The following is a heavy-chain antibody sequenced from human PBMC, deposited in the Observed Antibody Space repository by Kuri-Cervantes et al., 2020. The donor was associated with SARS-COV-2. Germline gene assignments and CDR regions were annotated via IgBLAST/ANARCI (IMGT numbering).Heavy chain of an antibody. CDR1: GFAFSSHS. V-gene: IGHV3-23*01. D-gene: IGHD3-9*01. Sequence: GGSLRLSCAASGFAFSSHSMTWLRQAPGRELEWVSAINGNSVWIYYADSVKGRFTISRDNSKNIVYLQMNSLGADDTAVYYCGPFSRYAYDFDKWGQGILVTVSS. J-gene: IGHJ4*02. CDR3: GPFSRYAYDFDK. CDR2: INGNSVWI.